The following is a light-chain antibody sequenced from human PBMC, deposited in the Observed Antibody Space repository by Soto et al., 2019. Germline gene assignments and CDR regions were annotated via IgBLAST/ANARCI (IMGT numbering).Light chain of an antibody. Sequence: AIQLTQSPSSLSASVGDSVTITCRASQGISSALAWYQQTPGRAPKLLIYDASTLESGVPSRFSGSRSGTDFTLTVSSLQSEDFATYYCQHFYDYPFTFGPGTKVDI. V-gene: IGKV1D-13*01. CDR2: DAS. CDR1: QGISSA. J-gene: IGKJ3*01. CDR3: QHFYDYPFT.